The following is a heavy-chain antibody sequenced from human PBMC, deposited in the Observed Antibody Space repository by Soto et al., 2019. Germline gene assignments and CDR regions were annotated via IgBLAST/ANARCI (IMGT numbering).Heavy chain of an antibody. CDR3: ARSLSSSSGSFDP. V-gene: IGHV4-30-4*01. Sequence: HVHLQESGPGLMKPSQTLSLTCDVSGSFIGSSNYYWTWIRQPPGKGLEYIGYIYKNRKTYYNPSLKSRAFTSHDTSKSQCFLRLTSVTAADTAMYYCARSLSSSSGSFDPWGQGTLVTVSS. D-gene: IGHD6-6*01. CDR1: GSFIGSSNYY. CDR2: IYKNRKT. J-gene: IGHJ5*02.